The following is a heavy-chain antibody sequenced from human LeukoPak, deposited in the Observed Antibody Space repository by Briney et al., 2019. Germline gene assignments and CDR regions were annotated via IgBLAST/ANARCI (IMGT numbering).Heavy chain of an antibody. D-gene: IGHD3-9*01. Sequence: SETLSLTCSVSGGPITSTIHYWGWIRQPPGKGLQWIGSIYYNGNTHYKPSLNSRVAMSVDTSRNQFSMRLDSLPAADTAIYYCARHGGYDNGWPRLFDFWGQGTLVTVSS. CDR1: GGPITSTIHY. CDR2: IYYNGNT. V-gene: IGHV4-39*01. CDR3: ARHGGYDNGWPRLFDF. J-gene: IGHJ4*01.